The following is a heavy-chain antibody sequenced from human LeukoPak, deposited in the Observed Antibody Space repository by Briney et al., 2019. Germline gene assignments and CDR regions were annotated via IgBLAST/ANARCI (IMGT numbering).Heavy chain of an antibody. Sequence: PGGSLRLSCAASGFTFSSYWMHWVRQAPGKGLVWVSRINSDGSSTSYADSVKGRFTISRDNAKNTLYLQMNSLRAEDTAVYYCAKAGVYDFWSGYYPLDYWGQGTLVTVSS. CDR1: GFTFSSYW. V-gene: IGHV3-74*01. D-gene: IGHD3-3*01. CDR2: INSDGSST. J-gene: IGHJ4*02. CDR3: AKAGVYDFWSGYYPLDY.